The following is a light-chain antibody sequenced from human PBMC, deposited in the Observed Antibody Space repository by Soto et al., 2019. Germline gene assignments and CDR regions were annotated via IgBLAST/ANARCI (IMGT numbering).Light chain of an antibody. V-gene: IGKV3-15*01. CDR1: HSVSSD. CDR3: QQYNKWGT. J-gene: IGKJ4*01. CDR2: GAS. Sequence: EIVMIQLTATLCASPAERATLSCRASHSVSSDVACYQHKPGQAPRLLIYGASTRATGIPARLSRRRSETEFTLTISSLQSEDFAVYYCQQYNKWGTVGGGTKVDIK.